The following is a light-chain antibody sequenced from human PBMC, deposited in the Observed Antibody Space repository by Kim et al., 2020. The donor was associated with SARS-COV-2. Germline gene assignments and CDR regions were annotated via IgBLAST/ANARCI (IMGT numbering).Light chain of an antibody. Sequence: RDTISCSGSSSNIGSNTVNWYQQLPGTAPKLLIYSNNQRPSGVPDRFSGSKSGTSASLAISGLQSEDEADYYCAAWDDSLNGFYVFGTGTKVTVL. CDR2: SNN. V-gene: IGLV1-44*01. J-gene: IGLJ1*01. CDR1: SSNIGSNT. CDR3: AAWDDSLNGFYV.